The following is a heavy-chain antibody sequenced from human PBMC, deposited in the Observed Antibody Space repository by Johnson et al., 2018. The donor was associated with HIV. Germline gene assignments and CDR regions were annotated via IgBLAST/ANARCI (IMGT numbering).Heavy chain of an antibody. CDR3: AREDPREFHGYGVDGFDI. V-gene: IGHV3-23*04. CDR1: GFSFSNYA. J-gene: IGHJ3*02. D-gene: IGHD6-13*01. CDR2: VNGGGGST. Sequence: MLLVESGGGWVQPGGSLRLSCAASGFSFSNYAMTWVRQAPGKGLEWVSTVNGGGGSTYYADSVKGRFTVSRDNSNNMLYLQMSSLRAADTALYYCAREDPREFHGYGVDGFDIWGQGTMVTVSS.